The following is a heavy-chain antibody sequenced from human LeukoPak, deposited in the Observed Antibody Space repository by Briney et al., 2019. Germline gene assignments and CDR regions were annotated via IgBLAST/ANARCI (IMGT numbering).Heavy chain of an antibody. Sequence: QPGGSLRLSCAVPGFTFSSYAMTWVRQAPGKGLEWVSGISAGGDSTVYADSVKGRFTISRDNSKNTLYLQVSNLRAEDTAVYYCAKSLRRSGYDLDYWGQGTLVTVSS. CDR3: AKSLRRSGYDLDY. CDR2: ISAGGDST. D-gene: IGHD5-12*01. J-gene: IGHJ4*02. V-gene: IGHV3-23*01. CDR1: GFTFSSYA.